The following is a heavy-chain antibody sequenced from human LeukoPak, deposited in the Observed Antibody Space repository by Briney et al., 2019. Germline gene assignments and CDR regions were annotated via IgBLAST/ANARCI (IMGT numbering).Heavy chain of an antibody. D-gene: IGHD7-27*01. CDR3: ARASQLGIKVRGYYMDV. CDR2: IYSGGST. Sequence: PGGSLRLSCAPSGFTVSSNYMSWVRQAPGKGLEWVSVIYSGGSTYYADSVKGRFTISRDNSKNTLYLQMNSLRGEDTAVYYCARASQLGIKVRGYYMDVWGKGTTVTVSS. J-gene: IGHJ6*03. CDR1: GFTVSSNY. V-gene: IGHV3-66*02.